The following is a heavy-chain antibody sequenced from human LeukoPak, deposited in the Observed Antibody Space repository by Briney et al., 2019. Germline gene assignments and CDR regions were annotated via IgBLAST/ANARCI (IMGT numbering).Heavy chain of an antibody. Sequence: GGSLRLSCAASGFTFNNYWMHWVRQAPGKGLVWVPPINPDGTVTTYADSVKGRFTISRDNAKNTLYLQMNGLRAEDTAVYYCVRDSPSGFFDLWGRGTLVTVSS. CDR3: VRDSPSGFFDL. CDR2: INPDGTVT. D-gene: IGHD6-19*01. CDR1: GFTFNNYW. J-gene: IGHJ2*01. V-gene: IGHV3-74*01.